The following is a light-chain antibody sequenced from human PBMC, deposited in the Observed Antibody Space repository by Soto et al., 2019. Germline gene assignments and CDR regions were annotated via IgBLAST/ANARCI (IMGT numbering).Light chain of an antibody. CDR2: KAS. J-gene: IGKJ1*01. CDR1: QTISSW. CDR3: QHYNSYSEA. Sequence: DIQITQSPSTLSGSVGDRVTITCRASQTISSWLAWYQQKPGKAPKLLIYKASTLTSGVPSRFSGSGSGTEFTLTSSSLQPDDFATYYCQHYNSYSEAFGQGTKVDIK. V-gene: IGKV1-5*03.